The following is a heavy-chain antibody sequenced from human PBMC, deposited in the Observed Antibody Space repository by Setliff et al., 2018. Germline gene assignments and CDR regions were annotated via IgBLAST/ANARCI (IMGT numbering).Heavy chain of an antibody. V-gene: IGHV1-18*01. CDR1: GYTFTNYG. Sequence: GASVKVSCKTSGYTFTNYGITWVRQAPGQGLEWMGWINNYSFKTNYPQKFLGRVTVTTDTSTTTAYLELRSLTSDDTAVYYCSRLVRYCTTTSCQGASGAEFWGQGTLVTVSS. CDR3: SRLVRYCTTTSCQGASGAEF. D-gene: IGHD2-2*01. CDR2: INNYSFKT. J-gene: IGHJ4*02.